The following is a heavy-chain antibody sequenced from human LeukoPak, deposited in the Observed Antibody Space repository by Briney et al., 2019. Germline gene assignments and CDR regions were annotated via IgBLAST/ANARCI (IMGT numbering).Heavy chain of an antibody. CDR2: IKQDGSEI. D-gene: IGHD6-6*01. CDR1: GFTFSRDW. J-gene: IGHJ4*02. V-gene: IGHV3-7*01. Sequence: GGSLRLSCAASGFTFSRDWMSWVRQAPGKGLEWVANIKQDGSEIYYVDSVKGRFTISRDNAKNSLYLQMNSLRAEDTAVYYCARDSFYSSSLWGQGTLVTVSS. CDR3: ARDSFYSSSL.